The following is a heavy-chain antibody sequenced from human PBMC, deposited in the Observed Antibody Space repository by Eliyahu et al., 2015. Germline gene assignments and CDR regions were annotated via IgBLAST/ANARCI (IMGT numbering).Heavy chain of an antibody. J-gene: IGHJ4*02. V-gene: IGHV4-34*01. Sequence: QVQLQQWGAGLLKPSETLSLTCAVYGGSFSGYYWSWIRQPPGKGLEWIGEINHRGSTNYNPSLKSRVTISVDTSKNQFSLKLSSVTAADTAVYYCARGRIVVVPAAPFDYWGQGTLVTVSS. CDR3: ARGRIVVVPAAPFDY. CDR2: INHRGST. D-gene: IGHD2-2*01. CDR1: GGSFSGYY.